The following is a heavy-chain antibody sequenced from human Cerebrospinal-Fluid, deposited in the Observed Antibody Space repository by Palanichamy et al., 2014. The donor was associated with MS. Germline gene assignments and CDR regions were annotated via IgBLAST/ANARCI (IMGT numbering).Heavy chain of an antibody. J-gene: IGHJ4*02. CDR2: IFYTGNT. D-gene: IGHD5-18*01. CDR3: ARASFRYSSISD. Sequence: QVQLQESGPGLVKPSETLSLTCTVSGGSMSSFYWTWIRQPPGKGLEWIGHIFYTGNTNYNPSLKSRVAISIDTFKNQFSLKVRSVTAADTAVYYCARASFRYSSISDWGQGVLVTVSA. V-gene: IGHV4-59*08. CDR1: GGSMSSFY.